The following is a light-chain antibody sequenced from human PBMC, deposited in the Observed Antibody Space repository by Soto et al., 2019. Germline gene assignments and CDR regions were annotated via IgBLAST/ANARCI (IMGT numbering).Light chain of an antibody. V-gene: IGLV3-25*02. J-gene: IGLJ1*01. CDR2: RDT. Sequence: SYELAQPPSVSVSPGQTATITCSGDLLSKQYAYWYQRKPGQAPVLIIYRDTERPSGIPERFSASTSGTTVTLTISGVQAEDEGDYYCQSADSNGMHVLGTETNVTV. CDR3: QSADSNGMHV. CDR1: LLSKQY.